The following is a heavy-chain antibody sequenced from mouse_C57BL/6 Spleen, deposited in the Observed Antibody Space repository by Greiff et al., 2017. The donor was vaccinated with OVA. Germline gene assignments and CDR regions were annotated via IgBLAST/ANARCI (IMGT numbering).Heavy chain of an antibody. CDR1: GFTFSNYW. CDR3: TAGTVDGY. J-gene: IGHJ3*02. Sequence: EVKLQESGGGLVQPGGSMKLSCVASGFTFSNYWMNWVRQSPEKGLEWVAQIRLKSDNYATHYAESVKGRFTISRDDSKSSVYLQMNNLSAEDTGIYYCTAGTVDGYWGQGALVTVSA. CDR2: IRLKSDNYAT. D-gene: IGHD1-1*01. V-gene: IGHV6-3*01.